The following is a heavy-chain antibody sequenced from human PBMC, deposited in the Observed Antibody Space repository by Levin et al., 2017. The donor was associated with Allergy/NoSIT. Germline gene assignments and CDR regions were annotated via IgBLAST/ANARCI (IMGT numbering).Heavy chain of an antibody. D-gene: IGHD5-24*01. V-gene: IGHV3-11*01. CDR1: GFTFSDYY. Sequence: PGGSLRLSCAASGFTFSDYYMSWIRQAPGKELEWVSFISNSGSTRYYADSVKGRFTISRDNAKNSLYLQMNSLRAEDTAVYYCAREPPPPYNFRLYYYYYGMDVWGLGTTVTVSS. J-gene: IGHJ6*02. CDR3: AREPPPPYNFRLYYYYYGMDV. CDR2: ISNSGSTR.